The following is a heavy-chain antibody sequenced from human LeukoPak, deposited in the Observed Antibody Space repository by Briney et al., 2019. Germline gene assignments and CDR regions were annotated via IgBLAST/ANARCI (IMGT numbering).Heavy chain of an antibody. V-gene: IGHV4-59*01. D-gene: IGHD2-15*01. Sequence: SETLSLTCTVANDSINNYYWSWIRQPPGKGLEWIGYIYYSGTTNYNPSLQSRVTISVATSKNQFSLKLSSVTAADTALYYCARDRASAGGFDYWGQGTLVTVSS. CDR1: NDSINNYY. CDR2: IYYSGTT. J-gene: IGHJ4*02. CDR3: ARDRASAGGFDY.